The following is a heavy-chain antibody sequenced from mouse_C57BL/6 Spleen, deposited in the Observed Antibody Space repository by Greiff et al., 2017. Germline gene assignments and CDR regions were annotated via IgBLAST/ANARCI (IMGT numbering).Heavy chain of an antibody. V-gene: IGHV1-7*01. CDR2: INPSSGYT. Sequence: QVQLQQSGAELAKPGASVKLSCKASGYTFTSYWMHWVKQRPGQGLEWIGYINPSSGYTKYNQKFKDKATLTADKSSSTAYMQLSSLTSEDSAVYYCATYYYNQGLGAYWGQGTLVTVSA. D-gene: IGHD1-1*02. CDR1: GYTFTSYW. J-gene: IGHJ3*01. CDR3: ATYYYNQGLGAY.